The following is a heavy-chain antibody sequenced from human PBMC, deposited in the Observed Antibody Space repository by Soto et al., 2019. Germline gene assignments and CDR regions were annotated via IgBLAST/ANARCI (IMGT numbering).Heavy chain of an antibody. V-gene: IGHV3-30*18. CDR1: GFTFSSYG. Sequence: QVQLVESGGGVVQPGRSPRLSCAASGFTFSSYGMHWVRQAPGKGLEWVAVISYDGSNKYYADSVKGRFTISRDNSKNTLYLQMNSLRAEDTAVYYCAKVRGNYDFWSGYYDYWGQGTLVTVSS. CDR2: ISYDGSNK. J-gene: IGHJ4*02. CDR3: AKVRGNYDFWSGYYDY. D-gene: IGHD3-3*01.